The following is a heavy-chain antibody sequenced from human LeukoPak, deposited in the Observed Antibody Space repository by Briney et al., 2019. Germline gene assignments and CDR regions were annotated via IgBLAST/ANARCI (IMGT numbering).Heavy chain of an antibody. CDR1: GGSISSGGYY. Sequence: SETLSLTCTVSGGSISSGGYYWSRIRQHPGKGLEWIGYIYYSGSTYYNPSLKSRVTISVDTSKNQFSLKLSSVTAADTAVYYCARESLQQPIDYWGQGTLVTVSS. J-gene: IGHJ4*02. V-gene: IGHV4-31*03. D-gene: IGHD6-13*01. CDR2: IYYSGST. CDR3: ARESLQQPIDY.